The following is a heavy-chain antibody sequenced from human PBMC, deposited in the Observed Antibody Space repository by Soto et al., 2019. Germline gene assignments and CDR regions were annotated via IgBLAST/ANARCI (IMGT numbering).Heavy chain of an antibody. CDR3: ARDPGQDTLSFHYSYGMDV. CDR2: INSDGSST. V-gene: IGHV3-74*01. J-gene: IGHJ6*02. Sequence: PGGSLRLSCAASGFTFSSYWMHWVRQAPGKGLVWVSRINSDGSSTSYADSVKGRFTISRDNAKNTLYLQMNSLRAEDTAVYYCARDPGQDTLSFHYSYGMDVWGQGTTVTVSS. CDR1: GFTFSSYW. D-gene: IGHD2-15*01.